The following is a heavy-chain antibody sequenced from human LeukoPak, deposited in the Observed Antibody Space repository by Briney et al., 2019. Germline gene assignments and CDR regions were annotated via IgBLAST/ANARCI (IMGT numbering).Heavy chain of an antibody. V-gene: IGHV4-59*01. CDR2: IYYSGST. CDR3: ARERRYSGYDYHDAFDI. CDR1: GGSISSYY. J-gene: IGHJ3*02. Sequence: SETLSLTCTVSGGSISSYYWSWIRQPSGKGLEWIGYIYYSGSTNYNPSHKSRVTISVDTSKNQFSLKLSSVTAADTAVYYCARERRYSGYDYHDAFDIWGQGTMVTVSS. D-gene: IGHD5-12*01.